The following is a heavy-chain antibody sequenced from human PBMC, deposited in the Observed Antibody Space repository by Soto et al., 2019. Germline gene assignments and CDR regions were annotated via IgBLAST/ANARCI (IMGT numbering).Heavy chain of an antibody. J-gene: IGHJ3*02. V-gene: IGHV1-8*01. CDR2: MNPNSGNT. D-gene: IGHD3-10*01. CDR3: ATGLYYYGSGTHDAFDI. Sequence: QVQLVQSGAEVKKPGASVKVSCKASGYTFTSYDINWVRQATGQGLEWMGWMNPNSGNTGYAQKFQGRVTMTRNTSISTASMELRRLRSEETAVYYWATGLYYYGSGTHDAFDIWGQGTMVTVSS. CDR1: GYTFTSYD.